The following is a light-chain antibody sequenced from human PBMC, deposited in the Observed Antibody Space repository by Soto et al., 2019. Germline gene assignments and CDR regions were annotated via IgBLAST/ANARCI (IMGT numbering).Light chain of an antibody. J-gene: IGLJ3*02. CDR1: SSNIGSNY. V-gene: IGLV1-47*01. CDR3: AAWDDSLSGSWV. Sequence: QSVLTQPPSASGTPGQRITISCSGSSSNIGSNYVYWYQQLPGTAPKLLIYMNDQRPSGAPDRFSGSKSGTSASLAISGLRSDDEGDYYCAAWDDSLSGSWVFGGGTKLTVL. CDR2: MND.